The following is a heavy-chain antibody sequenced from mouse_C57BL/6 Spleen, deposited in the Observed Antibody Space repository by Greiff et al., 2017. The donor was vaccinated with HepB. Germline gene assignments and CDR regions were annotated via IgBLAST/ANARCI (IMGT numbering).Heavy chain of an antibody. J-gene: IGHJ4*01. V-gene: IGHV1-54*01. CDR3: ARNLRLYAMDY. CDR2: INPGSGGT. Sequence: LQESGAELVRPGPSVKVSCKASGYAFTNYLIEWVKQRPGQGLEWIGVINPGSGGTNYNEKFKGKATLTADKSSSTAYMQLSSLTSEDSAVYFCARNLRLYAMDYWGQGTSVTVSS. D-gene: IGHD1-2*01. CDR1: GYAFTNYL.